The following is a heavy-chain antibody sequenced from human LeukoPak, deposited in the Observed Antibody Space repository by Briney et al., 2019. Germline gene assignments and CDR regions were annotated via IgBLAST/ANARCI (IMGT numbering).Heavy chain of an antibody. J-gene: IGHJ4*02. CDR3: ARGIMITFGGVIVPFDY. D-gene: IGHD3-16*02. CDR2: INPSGGST. Sequence: ASVKVSCKASGYTFTGYYMHWVRQAPGQGLEWMGIINPSGGSTSYAQKFQGRVTMTRDMSTSTVYMELSSLRSEDTAVYYCARGIMITFGGVIVPFDYWGQGTLVTVSS. CDR1: GYTFTGYY. V-gene: IGHV1-46*01.